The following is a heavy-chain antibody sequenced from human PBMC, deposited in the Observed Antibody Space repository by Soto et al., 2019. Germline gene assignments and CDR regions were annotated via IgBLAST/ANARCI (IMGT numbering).Heavy chain of an antibody. V-gene: IGHV6-1*01. CDR1: GHSVSRNSAA. D-gene: IGHD6-6*01. CDR3: ARGPSPLAY. CDR2: TYYRSRWYS. J-gene: IGHJ4*02. Sequence: PSQTLSLTCAVSGHSVSRNSAAWNWIRQSPSRGLEWLGRTYYRSRWYSDYAGSVKSRITINADTSKNQFSIHLNSVSPQDTAVYYCARGPSPLAYWGRGTVVTVSS.